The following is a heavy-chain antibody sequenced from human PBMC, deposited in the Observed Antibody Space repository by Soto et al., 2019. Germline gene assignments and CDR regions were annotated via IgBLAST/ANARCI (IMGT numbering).Heavy chain of an antibody. J-gene: IGHJ3*01. CDR1: GASISNTGFY. CDR2: IYSSGST. D-gene: IGHD3-9*01. V-gene: IGHV4-61*08. CDR3: ARTTGSRSLDV. Sequence: QVQLQESGPGLVKPSETLSLTATVSGASISNTGFYWSWIRQPPGKGLEWIGYIYSSGSTTYNSSLKSRVTISLDTSKNQVSPNLTSVTAADTAMYYCARTTGSRSLDVWGHGTMVSVSS.